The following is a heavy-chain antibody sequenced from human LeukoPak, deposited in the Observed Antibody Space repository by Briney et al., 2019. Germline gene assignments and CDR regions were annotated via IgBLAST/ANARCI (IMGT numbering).Heavy chain of an antibody. Sequence: GRSLRLSCAASGFTFSRFAVHWVRQAPGKGLEWVAVISYDGSYKYYADSVQGRFTISRDNSKNTLYVQVNSLGTEDTAAYYCAKGSYYDSSGSFYFDYWGQGTLVTVSS. CDR3: AKGSYYDSSGSFYFDY. J-gene: IGHJ4*02. V-gene: IGHV3-30*04. D-gene: IGHD3-22*01. CDR1: GFTFSRFA. CDR2: ISYDGSYK.